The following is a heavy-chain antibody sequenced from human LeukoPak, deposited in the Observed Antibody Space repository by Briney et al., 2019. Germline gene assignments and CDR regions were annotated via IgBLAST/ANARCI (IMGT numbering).Heavy chain of an antibody. V-gene: IGHV4-61*02. CDR2: IYTSGST. J-gene: IGHJ4*02. Sequence: PSQTLSLTCTVSGGSISSGSYYWSWIRQPAGKGLEWIGRIYTSGSTNYNPSLKSRVTISVDTSKNQFSLKLSSVTAADTAVYYCARVSTESIDYWGQGTLVTVSS. CDR3: ARVSTESIDY. D-gene: IGHD2/OR15-2a*01. CDR1: GGSISSGSYY.